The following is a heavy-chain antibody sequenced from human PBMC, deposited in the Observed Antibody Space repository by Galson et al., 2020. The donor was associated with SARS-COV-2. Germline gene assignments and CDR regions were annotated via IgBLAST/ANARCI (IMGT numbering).Heavy chain of an antibody. V-gene: IGHV3-74*01. CDR3: ARPHYEISTGRKTYYDYMDV. Sequence: GGSLSLSCAASGFTFSSYWMHWVRQAPGKGLVWVSRINSDGSSTSYADSVKGRFTISRDNAKNTLYLQMNSLRAEDTAVYYCARPHYEISTGRKTYYDYMDVWGKGTTVTISS. J-gene: IGHJ6*03. CDR1: GFTFSSYW. CDR2: INSDGSST. D-gene: IGHD3-9*01.